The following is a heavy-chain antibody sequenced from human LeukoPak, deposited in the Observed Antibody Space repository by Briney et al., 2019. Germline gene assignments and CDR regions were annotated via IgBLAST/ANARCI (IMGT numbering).Heavy chain of an antibody. CDR2: ISAKLYTGTT. D-gene: IGHD3-3*01. V-gene: IGHV3-49*04. CDR1: GFTFGDYA. J-gene: IGHJ4*02. Sequence: CLRLSCATSGFTFGDYAMSWVRQAPGKGLEWVGFISAKLYTGTTDCAASVKGRFTISRDDSKSIAYLQMDSLKTEDTAVYYCTRGVRLSTSGVVYYFDYWGQGTLVTVSS. CDR3: TRGVRLSTSGVVYYFDY.